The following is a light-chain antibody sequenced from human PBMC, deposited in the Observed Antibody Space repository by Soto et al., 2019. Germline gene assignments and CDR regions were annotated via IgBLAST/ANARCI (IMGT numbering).Light chain of an antibody. V-gene: IGKV2-28*01. J-gene: IGKJ4*01. CDR1: QSLLHSNGYNY. Sequence: DIVMTQSPLSLPVTPGEPASISCRSSQSLLHSNGYNYLDWYLQKPGQSPQLLIYLGSNRATGVPDRFSVSGSGTDFTLRISRVEAEDVGVYYCVQALQSLGTFGGGTKVDIK. CDR3: VQALQSLGT. CDR2: LGS.